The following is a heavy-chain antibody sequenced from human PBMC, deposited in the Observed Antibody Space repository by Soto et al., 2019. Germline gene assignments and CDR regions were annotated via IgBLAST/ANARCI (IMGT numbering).Heavy chain of an antibody. Sequence: QVQLVQSGAEVKKPGSSVKVSCKASGGTFSSYTISWVRQAPGQGLEWMGRIIPILGIANYAQKFQGRVTITADKSPSTADLELSSRRSEDTAGYYGAGGAAGTEGGVDPWGQGTLVTVSS. CDR3: AGGAAGTEGGVDP. V-gene: IGHV1-69*02. CDR2: IIPILGIA. CDR1: GGTFSSYT. D-gene: IGHD6-13*01. J-gene: IGHJ5*02.